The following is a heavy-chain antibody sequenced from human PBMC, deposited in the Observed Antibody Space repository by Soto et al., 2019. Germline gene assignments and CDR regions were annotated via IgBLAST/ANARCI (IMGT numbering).Heavy chain of an antibody. CDR1: GGTFSSYA. Sequence: QVQLVQSGAEVKKPGSSVKVSCKASGGTFSSYAISWVRQAPGQGLEWMGGIIPIFGTANYAQKFQGRVTITADKSTSTAYMELSSRRSEDTAVYYCASPYCTNGVCYRPYYYYGMDVWGQGTTVTVSS. V-gene: IGHV1-69*06. CDR2: IIPIFGTA. CDR3: ASPYCTNGVCYRPYYYYGMDV. D-gene: IGHD2-8*01. J-gene: IGHJ6*02.